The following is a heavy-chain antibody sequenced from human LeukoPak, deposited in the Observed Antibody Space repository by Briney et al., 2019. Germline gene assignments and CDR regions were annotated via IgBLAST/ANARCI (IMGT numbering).Heavy chain of an antibody. CDR1: GYTFTSYG. CDR3: ARSTVGDSYYYMDV. V-gene: IGHV1-18*01. Sequence: GASVKVSCKASGYTFTSYGISWVRQAPGQGLEWMGWISAYNGNTNYAQKFQGGVTMTTDTSTSTAYMELRSLRSDDTAVYYCARSTVGDSYYYMDVWGKGTTVTVSS. J-gene: IGHJ6*03. D-gene: IGHD4-11*01. CDR2: ISAYNGNT.